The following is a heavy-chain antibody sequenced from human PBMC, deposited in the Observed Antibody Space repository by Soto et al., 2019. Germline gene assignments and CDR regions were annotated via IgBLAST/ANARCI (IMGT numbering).Heavy chain of an antibody. CDR2: ISYDENNK. CDR3: AKAPIAVANWYFDL. D-gene: IGHD6-19*01. CDR1: GFTFSSYA. J-gene: IGHJ2*01. Sequence: GGSLRLSCAASGFTFSSYAIHWVRQAPGKGLEWLTVISYDENNKFYADSVKGRFTISRDNSKNTLYLQMNSLRAEDTAVYYCAKAPIAVANWYFDLWGRGTLVTVSS. V-gene: IGHV3-30-3*01.